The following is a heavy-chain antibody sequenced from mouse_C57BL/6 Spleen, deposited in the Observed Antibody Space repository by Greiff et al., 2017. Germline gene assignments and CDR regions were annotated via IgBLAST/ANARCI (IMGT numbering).Heavy chain of an antibody. CDR2: ISSGSSTI. CDR1: GFTFSDYG. J-gene: IGHJ4*01. D-gene: IGHD2-3*01. V-gene: IGHV5-17*01. CDR3: ARFDCYSLYAMDY. Sequence: EVKLVESGGGLVKPGGSLKLSCAASGFTFSDYGMHWVRQAPEKGLEWVAYISSGSSTIYYADTVKGRFTISRDNAKNTLFLQMTSLRSEDTAMYYCARFDCYSLYAMDYWGQGTSVTVAS.